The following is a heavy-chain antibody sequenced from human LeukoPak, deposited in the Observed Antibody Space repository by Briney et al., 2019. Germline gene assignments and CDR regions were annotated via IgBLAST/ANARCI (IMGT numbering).Heavy chain of an antibody. J-gene: IGHJ4*02. CDR2: ISSSGSTI. Sequence: PGGSLRLSCAASGFTFSSYGMHWVRQAPGRELEWVSYISSSGSTIFYADSVRGRFTISRDNAKNSLYLQMNSLRAEDTAVYYCARDQGYSYGYEDYWGQGTLVTVSS. CDR3: ARDQGYSYGYEDY. V-gene: IGHV3-48*01. D-gene: IGHD5-18*01. CDR1: GFTFSSYG.